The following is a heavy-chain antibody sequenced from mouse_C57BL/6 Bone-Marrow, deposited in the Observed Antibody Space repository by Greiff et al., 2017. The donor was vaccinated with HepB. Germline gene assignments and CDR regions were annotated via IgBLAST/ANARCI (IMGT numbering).Heavy chain of an antibody. Sequence: VQLQQSGAELMKPGASVKLSCKATGYTFTGYWIEWVKQRPGHGLEWIGEILPGSGSTNYNEKFKGKATFTADTSSNTAYMQLRSLTTEDSAIYYCASPYYDGSSAWLAYWGQGTLVTVSA. CDR2: ILPGSGST. V-gene: IGHV1-9*01. CDR1: GYTFTGYW. CDR3: ASPYYDGSSAWLAY. J-gene: IGHJ3*01. D-gene: IGHD1-1*01.